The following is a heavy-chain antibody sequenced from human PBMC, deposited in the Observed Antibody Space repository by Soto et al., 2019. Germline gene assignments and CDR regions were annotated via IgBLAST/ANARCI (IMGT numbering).Heavy chain of an antibody. V-gene: IGHV3-30-3*01. D-gene: IGHD3-10*01. CDR2: ISYDGSNK. J-gene: IGHJ5*02. CDR3: AGGFGENWNWFDP. CDR1: GFTFSSYA. Sequence: GGSLRLSCAASGFTFSSYAMHWVRQAPGKGLEWVAVISYDGSNKYYADSVKGRFTISRDNSKNTLYLQMNSLGAEDTAGDYCAGGFGENWNWFDPWGQGTLVTVSS.